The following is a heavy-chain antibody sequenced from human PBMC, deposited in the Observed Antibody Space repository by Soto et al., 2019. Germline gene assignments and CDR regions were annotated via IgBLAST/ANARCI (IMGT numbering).Heavy chain of an antibody. CDR2: IYHSGST. CDR1: GGSISSGGYS. V-gene: IGHV4-30-2*01. CDR3: ARGRRDSLNY. Sequence: SETLSLTCAVSGGSISSGGYSWSWIRQPPGKGLEWIGYIYHSGSTYYDPSLKSRVTISVDRSKNQFSLKLSSVTAADTAVYYCARGRRDSLNYWGQGTLVTVSS. J-gene: IGHJ4*02. D-gene: IGHD2-21*02.